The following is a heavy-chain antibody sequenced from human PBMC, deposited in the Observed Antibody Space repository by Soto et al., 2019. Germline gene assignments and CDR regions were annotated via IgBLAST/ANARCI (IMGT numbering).Heavy chain of an antibody. J-gene: IGHJ6*02. D-gene: IGHD5-18*01. CDR1: GFTFSSYA. Sequence: GGSLRLSCAASGFTFSSYAMHWVRQAPGKGLEWVAVISYDGSNKYYADSVKGRFTISRDSSKNTLYLQMNSLRAEDTAVYYCARDEWDATHTSYGSAYCMDVWGQGTTVTVSS. CDR3: ARDEWDATHTSYGSAYCMDV. V-gene: IGHV3-30-3*01. CDR2: ISYDGSNK.